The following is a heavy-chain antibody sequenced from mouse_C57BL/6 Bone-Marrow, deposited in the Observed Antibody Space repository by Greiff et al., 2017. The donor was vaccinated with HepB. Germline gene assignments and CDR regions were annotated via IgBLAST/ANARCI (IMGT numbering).Heavy chain of an antibody. CDR2: ISDGGSYT. CDR1: GFTFSSYA. CDR3: ARDRGARTHTGTGDFDY. J-gene: IGHJ2*01. D-gene: IGHD4-1*01. V-gene: IGHV5-4*01. Sequence: EVKVVESGGGLVKPGGSLKLSCAASGFTFSSYAMSWVRQTPEKRLEWVATISDGGSYTYYPDNVKGRFTISRDNAKNNLYLQMSHLKSEDTAMYYCARDRGARTHTGTGDFDYWGQGTTLTISS.